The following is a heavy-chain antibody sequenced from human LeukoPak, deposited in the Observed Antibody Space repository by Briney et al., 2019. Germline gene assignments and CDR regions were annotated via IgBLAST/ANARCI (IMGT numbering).Heavy chain of an antibody. D-gene: IGHD3-10*01. Sequence: SETLSLTCTVSGGSISSSSYYWGWIRQPPGKGLEWIGSIYYSGSTYYNPSLKSRVTISVDTSKNQFSLKLSSVTAADTAVYYCARDLSYYGSGSYSGYYYYMDVWGKGTTVTVSS. CDR1: GGSISSSSYY. CDR2: IYYSGST. V-gene: IGHV4-39*07. CDR3: ARDLSYYGSGSYSGYYYYMDV. J-gene: IGHJ6*03.